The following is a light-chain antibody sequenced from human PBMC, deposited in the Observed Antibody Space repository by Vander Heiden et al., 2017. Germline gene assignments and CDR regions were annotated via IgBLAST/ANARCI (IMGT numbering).Light chain of an antibody. V-gene: IGLV2-23*02. CDR3: CSYGGSTTYVV. J-gene: IGLJ2*01. Sequence: QSALTQPASVSGSPGQSITFSCTGTSSDVGTYNLVSWYQHYPGKAPKLRIYEVTKRPSGVSDRFSGSKSGNTASLTISALQAEDEADYYCCSYGGSTTYVVFGGGTKLTVL. CDR1: SSDVGTYNL. CDR2: EVT.